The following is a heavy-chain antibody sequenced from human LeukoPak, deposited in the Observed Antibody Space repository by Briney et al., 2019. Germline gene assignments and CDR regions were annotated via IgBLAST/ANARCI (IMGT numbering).Heavy chain of an antibody. J-gene: IGHJ4*02. Sequence: PSETLSLTCTVSGGSISSGGYYWSWIRQHPGKGLEWIGYIFYSGSTYYNPSLKSRVTISVDTSKNQFSLKLSSVTAADTAMYYCARNVVGAPSDYWGQGTLVTVSS. V-gene: IGHV4-31*03. D-gene: IGHD1-26*01. CDR1: GGSISSGGYY. CDR3: ARNVVGAPSDY. CDR2: IFYSGST.